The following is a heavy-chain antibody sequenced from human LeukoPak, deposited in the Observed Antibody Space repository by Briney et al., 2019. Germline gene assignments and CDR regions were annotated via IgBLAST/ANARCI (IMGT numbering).Heavy chain of an antibody. V-gene: IGHV3-7*01. J-gene: IGHJ4*02. CDR3: ARDGNYDYVWGSYREYYFDY. CDR2: IKQDGSEK. CDR1: GFTFSSYW. D-gene: IGHD3-16*02. Sequence: PGGSLRLSCAASGFTFSSYWVSWVRQAPGKGLEWVANIKQDGSEKYYVDSVKGRFTISRDNAKNSLYLQMNILRAEDTAVYYCARDGNYDYVWGSYREYYFDYWGQGTLVTVSS.